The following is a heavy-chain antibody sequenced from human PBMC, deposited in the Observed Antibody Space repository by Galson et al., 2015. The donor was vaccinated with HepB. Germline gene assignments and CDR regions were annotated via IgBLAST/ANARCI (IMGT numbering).Heavy chain of an antibody. CDR1: GGSISSSSYY. J-gene: IGHJ5*02. Sequence: LSLTCTVSGGSISSSSYYWGWIRQPPGKGLEWIGSIYYSGSTYYNPSLKSRVTISVDTSKNQFSLKLSSVTAADTAVYYCATLPEAPYYYGSGSYYNWFDPWGQGTLVTVSS. V-gene: IGHV4-39*01. D-gene: IGHD3-10*01. CDR3: ATLPEAPYYYGSGSYYNWFDP. CDR2: IYYSGST.